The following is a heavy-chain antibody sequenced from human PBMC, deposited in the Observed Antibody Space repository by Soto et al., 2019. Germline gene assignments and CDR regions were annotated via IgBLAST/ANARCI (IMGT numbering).Heavy chain of an antibody. J-gene: IGHJ5*02. CDR3: TRSPSGSLDWFDP. D-gene: IGHD3-10*01. V-gene: IGHV1-3*01. CDR1: GYTFTSYA. CDR2: INAGNGNT. Sequence: ASVKVSCKASGYTFTSYAIHWVRQAPGQRLEWMGWINAGNGNTKYSQKLQGRVSITRDTSASTVYMELSSLRSEDTAVYSCTRSPSGSLDWFDPWGQGTLVTVSS.